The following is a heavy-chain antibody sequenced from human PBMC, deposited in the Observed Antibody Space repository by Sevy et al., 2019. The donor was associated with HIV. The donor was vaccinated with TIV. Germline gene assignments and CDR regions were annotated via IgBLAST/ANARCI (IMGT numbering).Heavy chain of an antibody. Sequence: SETLSLTCTVSGGSISSYYWSWIRQPPGKGLEWIGYIYYSGSTNYNPSLKSRVTISVDTSKNQFSLKLSSVTAADTAVYYCARVQLGEANWFDAWGQGTLVTVSS. CDR3: ARVQLGEANWFDA. D-gene: IGHD6-6*01. J-gene: IGHJ5*02. CDR1: GGSISSYY. CDR2: IYYSGST. V-gene: IGHV4-59*01.